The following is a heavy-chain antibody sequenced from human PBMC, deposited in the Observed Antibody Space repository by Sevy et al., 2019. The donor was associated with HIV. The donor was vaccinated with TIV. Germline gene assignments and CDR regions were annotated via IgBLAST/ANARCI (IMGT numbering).Heavy chain of an antibody. V-gene: IGHV3-48*03. D-gene: IGHD3-22*01. CDR1: GFTFSNYD. Sequence: EGSLRLSCVASGFTFSNYDMNWVRQAPGKGLEWVSKIRSSGSDIYYADSVKGRFTISRDNAKDSLSLQMNSLRAEDTAVYYCVRNGGAYDSGFDPWGQGTLVTVSS. CDR2: IRSSGSDI. J-gene: IGHJ5*02. CDR3: VRNGGAYDSGFDP.